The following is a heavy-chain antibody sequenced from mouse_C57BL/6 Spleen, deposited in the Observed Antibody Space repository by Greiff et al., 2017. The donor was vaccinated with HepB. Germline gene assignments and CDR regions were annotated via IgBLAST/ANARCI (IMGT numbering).Heavy chain of an antibody. CDR3: AGRVYYGSSYWYFDV. D-gene: IGHD1-1*01. V-gene: IGHV5-12*01. CDR2: ISNGGGST. J-gene: IGHJ1*03. Sequence: EVMLVESGGGLVQPGGSLKLSCAASGFTFSDYYMYWVRQTPEKRLEWVAYISNGGGSTYYPDTVKGRSTISRDNAKNTLYLQMSRLKSEDTAMYYCAGRVYYGSSYWYFDVWGTGTTVTVSS. CDR1: GFTFSDYY.